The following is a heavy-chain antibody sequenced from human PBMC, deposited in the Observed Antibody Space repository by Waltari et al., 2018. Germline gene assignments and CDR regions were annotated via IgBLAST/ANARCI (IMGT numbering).Heavy chain of an antibody. CDR2: IYYRGGT. CDR1: GGSISSYY. Sequence: QVQLQESGPGLVKPSETLSLTCTVSGGSISSYYWSWLRQPPGNRVGWIGHIYYRGGTNYIPFLKSRVTISVGTSTDQFSLKLSLVTAADTAVFYCARGGNRNGWGYYYYMDVWGKGTPVTVSS. CDR3: ARGGNRNGWGYYYYMDV. J-gene: IGHJ6*03. D-gene: IGHD1-1*01. V-gene: IGHV4-59*01.